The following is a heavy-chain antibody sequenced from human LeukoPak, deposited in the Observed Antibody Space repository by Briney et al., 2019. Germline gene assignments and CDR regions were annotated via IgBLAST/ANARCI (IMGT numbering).Heavy chain of an antibody. D-gene: IGHD1-26*01. CDR2: ISSSGSTI. V-gene: IGHV3-11*01. CDR1: GFTFSDYY. CDR3: AKDGRGGSPTSFDY. J-gene: IGHJ4*02. Sequence: PGGSLRLSCAASGFTFSDYYMSWIRQAPGKGLEWVSYISSSGSTIYYADSVKGRFTISRDNSKNTLYLQMNSLRAEDTAVYYCAKDGRGGSPTSFDYWGQGTLVTVSS.